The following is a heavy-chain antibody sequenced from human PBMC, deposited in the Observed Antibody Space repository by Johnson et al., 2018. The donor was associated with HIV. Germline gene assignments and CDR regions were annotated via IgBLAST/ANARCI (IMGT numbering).Heavy chain of an antibody. CDR1: GFTFSSYA. D-gene: IGHD3-22*01. CDR2: ISYDGSNK. CDR3: AREGNYYDSSSHAFDI. V-gene: IGHV3-30*04. J-gene: IGHJ3*02. Sequence: QVQLVESGGGVVQPGRSLRLSCAASGFTFSSYAMHWVRQAPGKGLEWVAVISYDGSNKYYADSVTGRFTISRDNSKNTLYLQMNSLRAEDTAVYYCAREGNYYDSSSHAFDIWGQGTMVTVSS.